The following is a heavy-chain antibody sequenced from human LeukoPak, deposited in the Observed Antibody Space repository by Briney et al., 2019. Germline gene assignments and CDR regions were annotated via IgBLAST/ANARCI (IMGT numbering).Heavy chain of an antibody. D-gene: IGHD5-18*01. CDR1: GYTFTGYY. CDR2: INPNSGGT. V-gene: IGHV1-2*02. J-gene: IGHJ4*02. Sequence: ASVKVCCKASGYTFTGYYMHWVRQAPGQGLEWMGWINPNSGGTNYAQKFQGRVTMTRDTSISTAYMELSRLRSDDTAVYYCARVYYRGYSYGFDYWGQGTLVTVSS. CDR3: ARVYYRGYSYGFDY.